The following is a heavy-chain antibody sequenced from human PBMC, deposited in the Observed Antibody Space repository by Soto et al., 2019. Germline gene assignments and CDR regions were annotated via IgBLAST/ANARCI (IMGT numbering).Heavy chain of an antibody. Sequence: PGGSLRLSCVASGFSLDHYAMHWVRQAPGKGLEWVSGISWDSGVIDYADSVRGRFTISRDNAKNSLYLQMTSLRAEDTALYYCVKDSVGVYCSGGSCYFDYWGQGSLVTVSS. CDR1: GFSLDHYA. D-gene: IGHD2-15*01. CDR3: VKDSVGVYCSGGSCYFDY. J-gene: IGHJ4*02. V-gene: IGHV3-9*01. CDR2: ISWDSGVI.